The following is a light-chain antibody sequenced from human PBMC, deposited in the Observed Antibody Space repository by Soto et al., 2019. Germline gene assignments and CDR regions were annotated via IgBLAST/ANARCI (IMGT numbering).Light chain of an antibody. CDR2: EVS. J-gene: IGLJ1*01. V-gene: IGLV2-18*02. CDR1: STDFVGYNR. Sequence: QSALTQPPSVSGSPGQSVTISCTGTSTDFVGYNRVSWYQQPPGTAPKLMIYEVSKRPSGVPDHFSGSKSGNTASLTISGLQAADEADYYCVSFAGGTYVFGTGTKVTVL. CDR3: VSFAGGTYV.